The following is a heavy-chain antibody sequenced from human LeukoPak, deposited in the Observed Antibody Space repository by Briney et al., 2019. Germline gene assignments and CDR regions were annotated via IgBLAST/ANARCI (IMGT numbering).Heavy chain of an antibody. Sequence: PGGSLRLSCAASGFTFSSYWMSWVRQAPGKGLEWVANIKQDGSEKYYVDSVKGRFTISRDNAKNSLYLQMNSLRAEDTAVYYCARMGDSSGWYRFGYYYYMDVWGKGTTVTISS. V-gene: IGHV3-7*01. CDR2: IKQDGSEK. CDR1: GFTFSSYW. D-gene: IGHD6-19*01. J-gene: IGHJ6*03. CDR3: ARMGDSSGWYRFGYYYYMDV.